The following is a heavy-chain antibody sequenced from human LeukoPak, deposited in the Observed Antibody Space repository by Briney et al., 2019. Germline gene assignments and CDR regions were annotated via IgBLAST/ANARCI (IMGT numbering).Heavy chain of an antibody. CDR1: GYTFTYRY. Sequence: ASVKVSCKASGYTFTYRYLHWVRQAPGQALEWMGWITPFNGNTNYAQKFQGRVTITADKSTSTAYMELSSLRSEDTAVYYCASEGSSGWKYYFDYWGQGTLVTVSS. CDR3: ASEGSSGWKYYFDY. V-gene: IGHV1-45*02. CDR2: ITPFNGNT. J-gene: IGHJ4*02. D-gene: IGHD6-19*01.